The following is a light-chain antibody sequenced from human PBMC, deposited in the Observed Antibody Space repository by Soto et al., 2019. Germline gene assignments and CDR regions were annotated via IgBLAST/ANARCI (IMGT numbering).Light chain of an antibody. CDR2: KAS. V-gene: IGKV1-5*03. CDR1: QSISSL. J-gene: IGKJ5*01. CDR3: QQYNSYPLT. Sequence: DIQMTQSPSTLSASVGDRVTITCRASQSISSLLAWYQQKPGRAPTLLIYKASTLESGLPSRFSGSGSGTELSLTISSLQPHDSATYYCQQYNSYPLTFGQGTRLEIK.